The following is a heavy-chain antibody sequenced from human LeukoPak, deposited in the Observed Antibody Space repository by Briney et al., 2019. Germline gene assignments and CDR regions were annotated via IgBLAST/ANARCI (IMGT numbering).Heavy chain of an antibody. CDR3: ARAEVYYYGSGSYFFDY. CDR1: GFTFSSYE. J-gene: IGHJ4*02. Sequence: GGSLRLSCAASGFTFSSYEMNWVRQAPGKGLEWVSSISSSSSYIYYADSVKGRFTISRDNAKNSLYLQMNSLRAEDTAVYYCARAEVYYYGSGSYFFDYWGQGTLITVSS. V-gene: IGHV3-21*01. D-gene: IGHD3-10*01. CDR2: ISSSSSYI.